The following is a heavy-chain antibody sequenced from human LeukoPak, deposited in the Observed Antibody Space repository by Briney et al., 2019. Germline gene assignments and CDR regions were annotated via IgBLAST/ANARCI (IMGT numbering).Heavy chain of an antibody. CDR1: GFTFSDYY. CDR3: ARGASLAYYVDV. D-gene: IGHD3-16*01. J-gene: IGHJ6*04. CDR2: INSNGGTT. V-gene: IGHV3-74*01. Sequence: GGSLRLSCAASGFTFSDYYMSWIRQAPGKGLVWVSRINSNGGTTTYADSVNGRFTISRDNAKNMVYLQMNSLRAEDTAVYYCARGASLAYYVDVWGKGTTVTVSS.